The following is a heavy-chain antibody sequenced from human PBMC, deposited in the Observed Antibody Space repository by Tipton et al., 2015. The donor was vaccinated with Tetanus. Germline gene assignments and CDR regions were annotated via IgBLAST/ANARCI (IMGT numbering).Heavy chain of an antibody. V-gene: IGHV1-18*01. CDR1: GYTFTSYG. J-gene: IGHJ4*02. D-gene: IGHD1-26*01. Sequence: QLVQSGDEVKRPGASVKVSCKASGYTFTSYGINWVRQAPGQGLEWMGWVSAYNGRTNYAQKVRDRVTMTTDPSTSTAYMELRSLRSDDTALYYCARDVRAEMGFDYWGRGTRVTVSS. CDR3: ARDVRAEMGFDY. CDR2: VSAYNGRT.